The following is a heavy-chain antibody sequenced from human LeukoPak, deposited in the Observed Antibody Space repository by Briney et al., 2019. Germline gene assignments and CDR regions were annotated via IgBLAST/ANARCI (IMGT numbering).Heavy chain of an antibody. V-gene: IGHV3-48*01. CDR3: ARLPPYDILTGNYYYYMDV. CDR1: GVTFSSYS. D-gene: IGHD3-9*01. J-gene: IGHJ6*03. Sequence: GGSLRLSCAASGVTFSSYSMNWVRQAPGKGLEWVSYISSSSSTIYYADSVKGRFTISRDNAKNSLYLQMNSLRAEDTAVYYCARLPPYDILTGNYYYYMDVWGKGTTVTLSS. CDR2: ISSSSSTI.